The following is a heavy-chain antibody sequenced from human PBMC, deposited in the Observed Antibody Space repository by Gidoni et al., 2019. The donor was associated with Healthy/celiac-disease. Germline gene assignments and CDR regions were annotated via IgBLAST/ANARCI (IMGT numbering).Heavy chain of an antibody. Sequence: EVQLVESGGGLIQPGGSLRLSCAASGFTVSSNYMSWVRQASGKGLEWVSVIYSGGSTYYADSVKGRFTISRDNSKNTLYLQMNSLRAEDTAVYYCARDRRRGSYYYGMDVWGQGTTVTVSS. CDR1: GFTVSSNY. D-gene: IGHD3-16*01. V-gene: IGHV3-53*01. CDR3: ARDRRRGSYYYGMDV. J-gene: IGHJ6*02. CDR2: IYSGGST.